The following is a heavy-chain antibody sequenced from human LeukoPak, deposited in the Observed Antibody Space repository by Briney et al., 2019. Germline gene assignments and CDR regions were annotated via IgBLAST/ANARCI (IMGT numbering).Heavy chain of an antibody. J-gene: IGHJ5*02. CDR2: MNPKSGNT. CDR3: ARGFVAAGFDP. D-gene: IGHD3-16*02. Sequence: ASVKVSCKASGYTFTSYDINWVRQATGQGLEWMGWMNPKSGNTGYAQKFQGRVTITRNTTISTAYMELSSLRSEDTAVYYCARGFVAAGFDPWGQGTLVTVSS. V-gene: IGHV1-8*03. CDR1: GYTFTSYD.